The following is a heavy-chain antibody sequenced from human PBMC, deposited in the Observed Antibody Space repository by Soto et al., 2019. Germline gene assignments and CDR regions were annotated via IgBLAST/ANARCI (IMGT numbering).Heavy chain of an antibody. CDR3: ARGPAVTLPWDFIDS. CDR2: INHSGNT. V-gene: IGHV4-34*01. D-gene: IGHD4-17*01. Sequence: QEQLQQWGAGLLKPSETLSLTCVVYGGSFSGYYWSWIRQPPGKGLEWIGEINHSGNTNYNPSLKSRVTISIDTSKNQFSLKLNSVTAADTAVYYCARGPAVTLPWDFIDSWGQGTLVVVSS. CDR1: GGSFSGYY. J-gene: IGHJ4*02.